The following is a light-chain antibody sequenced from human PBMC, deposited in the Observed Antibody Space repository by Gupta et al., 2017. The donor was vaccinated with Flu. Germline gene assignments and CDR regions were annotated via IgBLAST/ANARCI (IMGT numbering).Light chain of an antibody. J-gene: IGKJ5*01. Sequence: DIQITHSPSSLSASVGDRVTITCRASQGISNNLAWFQQEPGKAHNYLIYAASSLRSGVPSKSSGSGSATDFTLTISSLQPEDFATYYCQQENSYPITFGQGTRMEIK. CDR3: QQENSYPIT. CDR2: AAS. V-gene: IGKV1-16*02. CDR1: QGISNN.